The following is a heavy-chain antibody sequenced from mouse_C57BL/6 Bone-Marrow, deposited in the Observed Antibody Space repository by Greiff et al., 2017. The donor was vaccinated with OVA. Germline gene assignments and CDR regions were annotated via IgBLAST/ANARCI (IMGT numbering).Heavy chain of an antibody. CDR1: GYTFTSYG. V-gene: IGHV1-81*01. Sequence: QVQLKQSGAELARPGASVKLSCKASGYTFTSYGISWVKQRTGQGLEWIGEIYPRSGNTYYNEKFKGKATLTAAKSSSTAYMELRSLTSEDSAVYFCARRATVVAGDWYFDVWGTGTTVTVSS. D-gene: IGHD1-1*01. J-gene: IGHJ1*03. CDR2: IYPRSGNT. CDR3: ARRATVVAGDWYFDV.